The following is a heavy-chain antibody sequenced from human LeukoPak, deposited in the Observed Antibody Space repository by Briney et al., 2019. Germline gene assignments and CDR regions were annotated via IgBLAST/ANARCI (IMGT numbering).Heavy chain of an antibody. CDR2: IYYSGST. CDR3: ARVRTTVTTYNWFDP. D-gene: IGHD4-17*01. CDR1: GGSISSYY. J-gene: IGHJ5*02. Sequence: SETLSLTCTVSGGSISSYYWSWIRQPPGKGLEWIGYIYYSGSTNYNPSLKSRVTISVDTSMNQFSLKLSSVTAADTAVYYCARVRTTVTTYNWFDPWGQGTLVTVSS. V-gene: IGHV4-59*01.